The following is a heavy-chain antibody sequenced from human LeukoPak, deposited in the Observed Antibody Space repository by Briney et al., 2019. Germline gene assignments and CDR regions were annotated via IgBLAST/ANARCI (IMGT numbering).Heavy chain of an antibody. CDR2: VSGGGGNN. CDR3: AKVAKSGYYSYYLDY. D-gene: IGHD3-22*01. V-gene: IGHV3-23*01. Sequence: PGGSLRLSCTASGFTFTFYSMSWVRQAPGKGLEWVSSVSGGGGNNYFADSVKGRFTISRDNSKNTLYLQLSSLRADDTAIYYCAKVAKSGYYSYYLDYWGQGTLVTVSS. CDR1: GFTFTFYS. J-gene: IGHJ4*02.